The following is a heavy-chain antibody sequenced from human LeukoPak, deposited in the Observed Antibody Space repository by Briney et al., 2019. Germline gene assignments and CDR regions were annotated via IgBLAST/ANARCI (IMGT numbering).Heavy chain of an antibody. CDR1: GFTFDDYA. Sequence: GRSLRLSCAASGFTFDDYAMHWVRQAAGKGLEWVSGISWNSGSIGYADSVKGRFTISRDNAKNSLYLQMNSLRAEDTALYYCAKDYDSSGYYALYFDYWGQGTLVTISS. CDR3: AKDYDSSGYYALYFDY. CDR2: ISWNSGSI. D-gene: IGHD3-22*01. V-gene: IGHV3-9*01. J-gene: IGHJ4*02.